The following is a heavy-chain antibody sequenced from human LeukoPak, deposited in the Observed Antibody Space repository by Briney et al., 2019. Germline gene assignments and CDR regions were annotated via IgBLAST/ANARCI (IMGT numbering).Heavy chain of an antibody. Sequence: GGSLRLSCAASGFTFSRYWMFWACQAPGKGLVWVSRINSDGTTTNYADSVKGRFTISRDNAKNTLSLQLNSLRAEDTAVYYCASSGVTVTSSYFYYMDVWGKGTMVAVSS. CDR3: ASSGVTVTSSYFYYMDV. V-gene: IGHV3-74*01. CDR2: INSDGTTT. CDR1: GFTFSRYW. J-gene: IGHJ6*03. D-gene: IGHD4-17*01.